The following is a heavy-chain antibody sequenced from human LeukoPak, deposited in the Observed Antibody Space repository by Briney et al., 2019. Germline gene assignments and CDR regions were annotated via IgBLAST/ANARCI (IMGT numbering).Heavy chain of an antibody. Sequence: SETLSLTCTVSGGSISSGGYYWSWIRQHPGKGLERIGYIYYSGSTYYNPSLKSRVTISVDTSKNQFSLKLSSVTAADTAVYYCARGRLDYYGSGSYYILDYWGQGTLVTVSS. CDR1: GGSISSGGYY. J-gene: IGHJ4*02. CDR2: IYYSGST. V-gene: IGHV4-31*03. D-gene: IGHD3-10*01. CDR3: ARGRLDYYGSGSYYILDY.